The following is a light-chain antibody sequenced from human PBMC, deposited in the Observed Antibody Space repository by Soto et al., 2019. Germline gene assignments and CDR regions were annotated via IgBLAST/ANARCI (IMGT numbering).Light chain of an antibody. Sequence: QSLLTQPPSVSGAPGQRVTISCTGSSSNIGAGYDVHWYQQLPGTAPKLLIYGNSNRPSGVPDRFSGSKSGTSASLAITGLQAEDEADYYCQSYDSSLSGSGVFGTGTKVTV. CDR2: GNS. CDR3: QSYDSSLSGSGV. V-gene: IGLV1-40*01. CDR1: SSNIGAGYD. J-gene: IGLJ1*01.